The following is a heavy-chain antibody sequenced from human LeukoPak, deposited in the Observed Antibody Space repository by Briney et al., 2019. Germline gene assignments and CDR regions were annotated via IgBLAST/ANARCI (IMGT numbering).Heavy chain of an antibody. CDR2: IKKTGSGT. J-gene: IGHJ4*02. D-gene: IGHD2-15*01. V-gene: IGHV3-7*01. CDR3: AREDGYCSGGNCYSYFDS. CDR1: GFTFSHFW. Sequence: AGGSLRLSCAASGFTFSHFWMSWVRQAPGKGLEWVAYIKKTGSGTYYVDSVKGRFTITRDNTRNSLFLQKYSLRAEDTAVYFCAREDGYCSGGNCYSYFDSWGQGTLVTVSS.